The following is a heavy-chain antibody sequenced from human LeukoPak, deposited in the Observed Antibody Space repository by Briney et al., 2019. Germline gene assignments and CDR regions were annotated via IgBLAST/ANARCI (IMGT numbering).Heavy chain of an antibody. J-gene: IGHJ4*02. CDR3: ARAGREIVVVTHFDY. V-gene: IGHV1-69*04. Sequence: SVKVSCKASGGTFSSYAISWVRQAPGQGLEWMGRIIPILGIANYAQKFQGRVTITADKSTSTAYMELSSLRSEDTAVYYCARAGREIVVVTHFDYWGQGTLVTVSP. CDR1: GGTFSSYA. CDR2: IIPILGIA. D-gene: IGHD3-22*01.